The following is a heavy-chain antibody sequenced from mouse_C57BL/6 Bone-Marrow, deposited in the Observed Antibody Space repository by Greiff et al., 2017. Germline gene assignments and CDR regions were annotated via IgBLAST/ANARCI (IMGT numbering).Heavy chain of an antibody. D-gene: IGHD1-1*01. CDR1: GYAFSSSW. V-gene: IGHV1-82*01. J-gene: IGHJ3*01. CDR3: ARRGDGSSYDWFAY. CDR2: IYPGDGDT. Sequence: VQLVESGPELVKPGASVKISCKASGYAFSSSWMNWVKQRPGKGLEWIGRIYPGDGDTNYNGKFKGKATLTADKSSSTAYMQLSSLTSEDSAVYFCARRGDGSSYDWFAYWGQGTLVTVSA.